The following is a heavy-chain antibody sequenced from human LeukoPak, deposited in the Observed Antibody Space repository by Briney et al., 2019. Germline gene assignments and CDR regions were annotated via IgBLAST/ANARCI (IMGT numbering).Heavy chain of an antibody. CDR1: DDSISDYY. CDR3: ARAGAIAAAIDY. D-gene: IGHD6-13*01. Sequence: SETLSLTCTVSDDSISDYYRGWIRQPPGKGLEWIGYIHNSGTSTYNLSLKSRVTISADTSKNQFSLKLNSMTTADTAVYYCARAGAIAAAIDYWGQGTLVTVSS. J-gene: IGHJ4*02. V-gene: IGHV4-59*01. CDR2: IHNSGTS.